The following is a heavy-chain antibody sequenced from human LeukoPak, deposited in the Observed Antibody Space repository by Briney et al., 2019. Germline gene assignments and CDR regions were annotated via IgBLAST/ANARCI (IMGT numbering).Heavy chain of an antibody. CDR3: ARKDDLGI. CDR1: GFTFIDYD. V-gene: IGHV3-74*01. Sequence: PGESVRLSCVASGFTFIDYDMHWVRHAPGKGLVWVSHINHDGRTTGNADSVKGRFTISRTNAENTLYLQMNSLRAEDTAVYYCARKDDLGIWGQGTMVTVS. CDR2: INHDGRTT. J-gene: IGHJ3*02.